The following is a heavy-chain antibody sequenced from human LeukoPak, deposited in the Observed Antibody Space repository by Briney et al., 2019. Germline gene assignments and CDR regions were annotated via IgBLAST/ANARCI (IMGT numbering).Heavy chain of an antibody. Sequence: AGGSLRLSCAASGFTFSSYSMNWVRQAPGKGLEWVSSISSSSSYIYYADSVKGRFTISRDNAKNSLYLQMNSLRAEDTAVYYCARDLPRWLQVRYYGMDVWGQGTTVTVSS. V-gene: IGHV3-21*01. CDR1: GFTFSSYS. CDR2: ISSSSSYI. J-gene: IGHJ6*02. CDR3: ARDLPRWLQVRYYGMDV. D-gene: IGHD5-24*01.